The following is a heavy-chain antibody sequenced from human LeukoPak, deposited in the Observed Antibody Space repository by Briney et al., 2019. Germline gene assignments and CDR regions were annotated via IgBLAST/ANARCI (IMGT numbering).Heavy chain of an antibody. CDR1: GGTFSSYA. Sequence: GASVKVSCKAPGGTFSSYAISWVRQAPGQGLEWMGGIIPIFGTANYAQKFQGRVTITADESTSTAYMELSSLRSEDTAVYYCARDPNYSSGWYYFDYWGQGTLVTVSS. CDR3: ARDPNYSSGWYYFDY. CDR2: IIPIFGTA. J-gene: IGHJ4*02. V-gene: IGHV1-69*13. D-gene: IGHD6-19*01.